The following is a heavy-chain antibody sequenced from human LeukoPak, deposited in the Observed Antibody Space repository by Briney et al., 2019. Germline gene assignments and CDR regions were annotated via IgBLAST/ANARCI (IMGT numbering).Heavy chain of an antibody. CDR1: GYTFTGYY. V-gene: IGHV1-46*01. J-gene: IGHJ5*02. CDR2: INPSGGST. D-gene: IGHD6-13*01. Sequence: ASVKVSCKASGYTFTGYYMHWVRQAPGQGLEWMGIINPSGGSTSHAQKFQGRVTMTRDTSTRTVYMELSSLRSEDTAVYYCARVIGYSNRGGFDPWGQGTLVTVSS. CDR3: ARVIGYSNRGGFDP.